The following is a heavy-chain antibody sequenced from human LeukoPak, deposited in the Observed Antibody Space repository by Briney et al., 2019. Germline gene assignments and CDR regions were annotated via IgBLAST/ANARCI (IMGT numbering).Heavy chain of an antibody. V-gene: IGHV1-2*04. CDR3: AREWVVPAAMDPPYYYYGMDV. CDR2: INPNSGGT. Sequence: ASVKVSCKASGYTFTGYYMHWVRQAPGQGLEWMGWINPNSGGTNYAQKFQGWVTMTRDTSISTAYMELSRLRSDDTAVYYCAREWVVPAAMDPPYYYYGMDVWGQGTTVTVSS. CDR1: GYTFTGYY. D-gene: IGHD2-2*01. J-gene: IGHJ6*02.